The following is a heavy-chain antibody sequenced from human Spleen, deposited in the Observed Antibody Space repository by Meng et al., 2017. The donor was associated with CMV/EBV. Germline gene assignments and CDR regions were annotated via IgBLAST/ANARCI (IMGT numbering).Heavy chain of an antibody. CDR1: GDSISSYY. CDR3: ARGAVFWSGPNWFDP. CDR2: INHSGST. V-gene: IGHV4-34*01. D-gene: IGHD3-3*01. J-gene: IGHJ5*02. Sequence: SETLSLTCTVSGDSISSYYWSWIRQPPGKGLEWIGEINHSGSTNYNPSLKSRVTISVDTSKNQFSLKLSSVTAADTAVYYCARGAVFWSGPNWFDPWGQGTLVTVSS.